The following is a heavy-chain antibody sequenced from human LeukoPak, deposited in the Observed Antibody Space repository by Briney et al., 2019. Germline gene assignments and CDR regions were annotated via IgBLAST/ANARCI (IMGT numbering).Heavy chain of an antibody. V-gene: IGHV3-23*01. CDR3: APPARLS. J-gene: IGHJ4*02. CDR1: GFTFSTYS. Sequence: GGSLRLPCAASGFTFSTYSMTWVRQAPGKGLEWVSGTNDSGGGTYYADSVKGRFTISRDNSKNTLYLQMNSLRAEDTAVYYCAPPARLSWGQGTLVTVSS. CDR2: TNDSGGGT. D-gene: IGHD3-16*01.